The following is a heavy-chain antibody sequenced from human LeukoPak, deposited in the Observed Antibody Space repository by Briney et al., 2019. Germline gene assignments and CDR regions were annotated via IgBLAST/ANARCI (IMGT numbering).Heavy chain of an antibody. D-gene: IGHD6-13*01. CDR1: GDSVSSSSAA. J-gene: IGHJ5*02. V-gene: IGHV6-1*01. CDR3: AGDAGASAGGTRFDP. Sequence: QTLSLTCAISGDSVSSSSAAWNWIRQSPSRGLEWLGRTYYRSQWYNDYAVSVKSRITINADTSKNHFSLQLNSVTPEDTAVYYCAGDAGASAGGTRFDPWGQGALVTVSS. CDR2: TYYRSQWYN.